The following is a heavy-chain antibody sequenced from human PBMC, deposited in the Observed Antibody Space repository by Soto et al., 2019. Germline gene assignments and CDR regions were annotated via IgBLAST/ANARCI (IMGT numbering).Heavy chain of an antibody. CDR2: ISYDGSNK. Sequence: GGSLRLSCAASGFTFSSYGMHWVRQAPGKGLEWVAVISYDGSNKYYADSVKGRFTISRDNSKNTLYLQMNSLRAEDTAVYYCARLYCSGGSCYVAGWGMDVWGQGTTVTVSS. CDR3: ARLYCSGGSCYVAGWGMDV. J-gene: IGHJ6*02. D-gene: IGHD2-15*01. V-gene: IGHV3-30*03. CDR1: GFTFSSYG.